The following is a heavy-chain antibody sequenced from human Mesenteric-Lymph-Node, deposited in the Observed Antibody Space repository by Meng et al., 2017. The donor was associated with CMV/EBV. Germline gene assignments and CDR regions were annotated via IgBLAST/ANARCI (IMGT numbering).Heavy chain of an antibody. D-gene: IGHD1-26*01. J-gene: IGHJ4*02. CDR1: GFIFSGYS. Sequence: GESLKISCTASGFIFSGYSMSWVRQAPGKGLEWISYISNSISTTYYTDSVKGRFTISRDNAKNSLHLQMNSLRAEDTAVYYCARTLVGDAFYFDYWAKGILVTVSS. V-gene: IGHV3-48*04. CDR3: ARTLVGDAFYFDY. CDR2: ISNSISTT.